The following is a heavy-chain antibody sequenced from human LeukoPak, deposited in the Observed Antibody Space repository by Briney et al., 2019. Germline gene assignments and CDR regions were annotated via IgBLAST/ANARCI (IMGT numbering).Heavy chain of an antibody. CDR2: IYYSGST. V-gene: IGHV4-39*01. D-gene: IGHD5-12*01. J-gene: IGHJ4*02. CDR3: ARQSGYSGYDVVPREAPSFTIDY. CDR1: GGSISSSSYY. Sequence: PSETLSLTCTVSGGSISSSSYYWGWIRQPPGKGLEWIGSIYYSGSTYYNPSLKSRVTISVDTSKNQFSLKLSSVTAADTAVYYCARQSGYSGYDVVPREAPSFTIDYWGQGTLVTVSS.